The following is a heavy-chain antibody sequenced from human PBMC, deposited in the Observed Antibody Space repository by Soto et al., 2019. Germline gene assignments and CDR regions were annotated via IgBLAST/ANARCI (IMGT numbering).Heavy chain of an antibody. V-gene: IGHV1-18*04. J-gene: IGHJ6*02. CDR2: ISAYNGNT. CDR3: ARDQPSYSPPTGYYGMDV. CDR1: GYTFTSYG. D-gene: IGHD1-26*01. Sequence: ASVKVSCKASGYTFTSYGISWVRQAPGQGLEWMGWISAYNGNTNYAQKLQGRVTMTTDTSTSTAYMELRSLRSDDTAVYYCARDQPSYSPPTGYYGMDVWGQGTTVTVSS.